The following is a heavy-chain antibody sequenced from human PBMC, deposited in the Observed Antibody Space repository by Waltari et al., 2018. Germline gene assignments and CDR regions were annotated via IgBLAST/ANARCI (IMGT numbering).Heavy chain of an antibody. Sequence: EVQLVESGGTLVQPGGSLRLSCIASGFTFRSYDMPWVRQMSGKGLECVAVVGTGGVTHYAESVRGRFTISRDNVKNSLYLQMNSLRVEDTAEYYCVRGAYRGNDFWGQGTRVTVSS. J-gene: IGHJ4*02. CDR1: GFTFRSYD. V-gene: IGHV3-13*04. CDR2: VGTGGVT. D-gene: IGHD1-1*01. CDR3: VRGAYRGNDF.